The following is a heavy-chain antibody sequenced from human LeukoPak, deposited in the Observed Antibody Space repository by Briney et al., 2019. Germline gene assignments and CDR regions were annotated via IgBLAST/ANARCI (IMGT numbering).Heavy chain of an antibody. Sequence: PGGSLRLSCAASGFTVSSNYMSWVRQAPGKGLEWVSVIYSGGSTYYADSVKGRFTISRDNSKNTLYLQMNSLRAEDTAVYYCAKDHMGYIVTTPGPIDWGQGTLVTVSS. CDR2: IYSGGST. V-gene: IGHV3-53*05. CDR3: AKDHMGYIVTTPGPID. CDR1: GFTVSSNY. J-gene: IGHJ4*02. D-gene: IGHD5-12*01.